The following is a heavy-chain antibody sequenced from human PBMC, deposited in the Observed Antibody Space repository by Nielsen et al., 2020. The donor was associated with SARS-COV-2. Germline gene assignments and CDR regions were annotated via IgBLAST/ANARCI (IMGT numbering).Heavy chain of an antibody. Sequence: GSLRLSCTVSGGSISSGGYYWSWIRQHPGKGLEWIGYIYYSGSTNYNPSLESRVTISVDTSKSQFSLKLSSVTAADTAVYYCARVPLFATTGYYYYGMDVWGQGTTVTVSS. CDR3: ARVPLFATTGYYYYGMDV. D-gene: IGHD2-8*01. V-gene: IGHV4-61*08. J-gene: IGHJ6*02. CDR1: GGSISSGGYY. CDR2: IYYSGST.